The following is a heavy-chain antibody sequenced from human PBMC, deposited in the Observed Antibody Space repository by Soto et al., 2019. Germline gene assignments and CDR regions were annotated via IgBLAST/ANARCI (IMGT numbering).Heavy chain of an antibody. CDR2: ISHTGSP. V-gene: IGHV4-39*01. D-gene: IGHD1-1*01. J-gene: IGHJ4*02. CDR3: ASQLESTTYFDY. Sequence: LSLTCTVSGGSISNSDYFWAWMRQPPGKGLEWVGTISHTGSPRYNPSLKSRVTISVDTSKNQFSLRLPSVTAADTAVFYCASQLESTTYFDYWGRGTLVTVSS. CDR1: GGSISNSDYF.